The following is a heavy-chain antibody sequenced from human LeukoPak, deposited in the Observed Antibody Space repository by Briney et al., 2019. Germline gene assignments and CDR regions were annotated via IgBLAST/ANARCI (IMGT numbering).Heavy chain of an antibody. CDR1: GFTFTTYA. V-gene: IGHV3-23*01. Sequence: PGGSLRLSCAVSGFTFTTYAMHWVRQAPGKGLEWVSAISGSGSGTYYADSVKGRVTISRDNSKNTLYLQMNSLRAEDTAVYYCAKRTLGGLAFDYWGQGTLVTVSS. J-gene: IGHJ4*02. D-gene: IGHD3/OR15-3a*01. CDR2: ISGSGSGT. CDR3: AKRTLGGLAFDY.